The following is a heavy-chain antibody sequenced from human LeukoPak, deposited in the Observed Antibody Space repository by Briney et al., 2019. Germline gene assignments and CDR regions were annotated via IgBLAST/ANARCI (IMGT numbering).Heavy chain of an antibody. D-gene: IGHD3-3*01. CDR3: AKERSDYDFWSGYRESAAFDY. Sequence: QTGGSLRLSCAASGFTFSSYGMHWVRQARGKGLEGGAFIRYDGSNKYYADYVKGRFNISRDNSKNTLYLQMNSLKAEDTAVYYCAKERSDYDFWSGYRESAAFDYWGQGTLVTVSS. J-gene: IGHJ4*02. V-gene: IGHV3-30*02. CDR1: GFTFSSYG. CDR2: IRYDGSNK.